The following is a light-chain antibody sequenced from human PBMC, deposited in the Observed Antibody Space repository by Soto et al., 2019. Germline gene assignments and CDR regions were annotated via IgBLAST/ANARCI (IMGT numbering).Light chain of an antibody. V-gene: IGKV1-5*03. J-gene: IGKJ1*01. CDR2: KAS. CDR1: QSISSW. Sequence: DIQMTQSPSTLSASVGDRVTITCRASQSISSWLAWYQQKPGKAPTLLIYKASSLESGVPSRFSGSGSGTEFTLTISSLQPDDFATYYCQQFNNYPWTFGQGTRVEI. CDR3: QQFNNYPWT.